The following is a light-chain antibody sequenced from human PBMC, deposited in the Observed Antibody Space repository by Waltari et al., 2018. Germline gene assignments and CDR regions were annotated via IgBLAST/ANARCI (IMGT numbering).Light chain of an antibody. J-gene: IGKJ1*01. V-gene: IGKV3-20*01. CDR3: QHYVRLPVS. CDR1: QSVSRS. Sequence: EIVLTQSPGPLSFSPGERATLSCRASQSVSRSVAWYQQKPGQAPRLLIYGSSSRATGVPDRFSGSGSGTDFSLTISRLEPEDFAVYYCQHYVRLPVSFGQGTKVEIK. CDR2: GSS.